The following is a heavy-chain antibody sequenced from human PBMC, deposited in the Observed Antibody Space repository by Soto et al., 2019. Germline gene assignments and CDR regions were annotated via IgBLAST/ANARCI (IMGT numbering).Heavy chain of an antibody. V-gene: IGHV1-69*06. CDR1: GGTFSSYA. D-gene: IGHD6-6*01. CDR3: ARAGPEYSSSYGYYYGMDV. Sequence: GASVKVSCKASGGTFSSYAISWVRQAPGQGLEWMGGIIPIFGTANYAQKFQGRVTITADKSTSTAYMELSSLRSEDTAVYYCARAGPEYSSSYGYYYGMDVWGQGTTVTVSS. CDR2: IIPIFGTA. J-gene: IGHJ6*02.